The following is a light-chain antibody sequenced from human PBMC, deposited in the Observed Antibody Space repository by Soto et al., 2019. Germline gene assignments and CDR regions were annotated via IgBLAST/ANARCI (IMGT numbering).Light chain of an antibody. J-gene: IGLJ3*02. CDR2: EVS. CDR1: SSDVGGYND. Sequence: QSALTQPPSASGSPGQSVTISCTGTSSDVGGYNDVSWYQQHPGKAPKLMIDEVSKRPSGVPDRFSGSKSGNTASLTVSGLQAEDEADYYCSSYAGSNNPWVFGGGTKLTVL. V-gene: IGLV2-8*01. CDR3: SSYAGSNNPWV.